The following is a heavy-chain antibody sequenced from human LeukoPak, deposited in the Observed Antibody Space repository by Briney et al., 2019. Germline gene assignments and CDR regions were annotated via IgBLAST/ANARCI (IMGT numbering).Heavy chain of an antibody. V-gene: IGHV3-30-3*01. CDR3: VRVGGSGNRLSAFDY. CDR2: ISYDGSNK. CDR1: GFTFSDYA. D-gene: IGHD1-26*01. Sequence: GGPLRLSCAASGFTFSDYAMHWVRQAPGKGLEWVAIISYDGSNKYYADSVKGRFTISRDDSKNTVYLQVNSLMTEDTAVYYCVRVGGSGNRLSAFDYWGQGTLVTVSS. J-gene: IGHJ4*02.